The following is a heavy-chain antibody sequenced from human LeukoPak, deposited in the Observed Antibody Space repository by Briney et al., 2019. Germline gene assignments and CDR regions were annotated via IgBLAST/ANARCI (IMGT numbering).Heavy chain of an antibody. CDR3: AREATVGGY. Sequence: GASVKVSCKASGYTFSDYYIHWVRQAPGQGLEWMGWIYPNTGGTNCVQKFQDRVTMTRDTSISTAYMELRGLTSDDTAVYYCAREATVGGYWGQGTLVTVSS. CDR2: IYPNTGGT. CDR1: GYTFSDYY. D-gene: IGHD3-16*01. J-gene: IGHJ4*02. V-gene: IGHV1-2*02.